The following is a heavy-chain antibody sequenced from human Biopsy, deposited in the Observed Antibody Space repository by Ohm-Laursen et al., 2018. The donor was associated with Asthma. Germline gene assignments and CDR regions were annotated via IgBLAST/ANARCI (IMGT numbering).Heavy chain of an antibody. CDR1: PGSINDYY. D-gene: IGHD6-13*01. CDR2: VHSTGST. V-gene: IGHV4-59*07. Sequence: SHTLSLTCTVSPGSINDYYWNWIRPFPGKGLEWIGYVHSTGSTRFNPSLKSRLTISVDTSVDQVSLKLTSVTAADTAVYYCARATSTWSQSGPHYFDHWGQGTLVTVSS. J-gene: IGHJ4*02. CDR3: ARATSTWSQSGPHYFDH.